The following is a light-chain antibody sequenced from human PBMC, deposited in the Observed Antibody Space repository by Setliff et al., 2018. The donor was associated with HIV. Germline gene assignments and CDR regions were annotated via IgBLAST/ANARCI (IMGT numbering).Light chain of an antibody. CDR3: ATWDDSLPVHYV. V-gene: IGLV1-44*01. CDR1: DSNIGGNT. Sequence: QSVLTQPPSASGTPGQTVTISCSGSDSNIGGNTVSWYQQLPGTAPKVLIYRDNQRPSGVPDRFSGSKSGTSASLAIGGLQSEDGADYYCATWDDSLPVHYVFGPGTKVTVL. J-gene: IGLJ1*01. CDR2: RDN.